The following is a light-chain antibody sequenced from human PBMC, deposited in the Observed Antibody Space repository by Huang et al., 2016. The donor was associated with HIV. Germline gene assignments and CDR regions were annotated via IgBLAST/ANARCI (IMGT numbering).Light chain of an antibody. CDR3: QQYNNWPPLT. CDR1: QSVSSN. CDR2: GAS. V-gene: IGKV3-15*01. J-gene: IGKJ4*01. Sequence: EIVMTQSPATLSVSPGERATLSCGASQSVSSNLAWYQQKRGQAPRHLIYGASTRATGIPARFSGSGSGTDFTLTISSLQSEDYAVYYCQQYNNWPPLTFGGGTKVDIK.